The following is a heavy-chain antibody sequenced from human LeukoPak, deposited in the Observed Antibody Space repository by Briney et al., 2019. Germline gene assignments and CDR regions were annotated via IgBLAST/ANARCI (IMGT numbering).Heavy chain of an antibody. J-gene: IGHJ6*02. CDR2: VKSKFDGGTT. CDR3: TTLASRSPYYYYGMDV. CDR1: GCTFSNAW. V-gene: IGHV3-15*01. Sequence: GGSLRLSCAASGCTFSNAWMTWVRQAPGKGLEWVGRVKSKFDGGTTDYAAPVKGRFTISRDDSKNTLYLQMSSLKTEDTAAYYCTTLASRSPYYYYGMDVWGQGTTVTVSS.